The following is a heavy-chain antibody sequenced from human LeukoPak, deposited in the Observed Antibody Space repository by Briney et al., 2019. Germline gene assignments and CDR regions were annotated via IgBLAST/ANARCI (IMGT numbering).Heavy chain of an antibody. CDR2: INPNTGGT. J-gene: IGHJ6*02. CDR1: GYTLSDFY. V-gene: IGHV1-2*02. CDR3: ARDRDSSSSFYYYYGMDV. D-gene: IGHD6-6*01. Sequence: ASVKVSCTASGYTLSDFYIHWARQAPGQGLEWMGWINPNTGGTNYAQKFQGRAIMTRDTSISTAYMELSRLRSDDTAVYYCARDRDSSSSFYYYYGMDVWGQGTTVTVSS.